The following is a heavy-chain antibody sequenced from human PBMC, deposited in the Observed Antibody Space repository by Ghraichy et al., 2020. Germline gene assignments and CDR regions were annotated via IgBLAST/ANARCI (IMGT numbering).Heavy chain of an antibody. CDR2: ISYDGSNK. J-gene: IGHJ3*02. D-gene: IGHD1-26*01. V-gene: IGHV3-30*03. CDR1: GFTFSSYG. Sequence: GGSLRLSCAASGFTFSSYGMHWVRQAPGKGLEWVAVISYDGSNKYYADSVKGRFTISRDNSKNTLYLQMNSLRAEDTAVYYCARDRGGASGSFLRGAFDIWGQGTMVTVSS. CDR3: ARDRGGASGSFLRGAFDI.